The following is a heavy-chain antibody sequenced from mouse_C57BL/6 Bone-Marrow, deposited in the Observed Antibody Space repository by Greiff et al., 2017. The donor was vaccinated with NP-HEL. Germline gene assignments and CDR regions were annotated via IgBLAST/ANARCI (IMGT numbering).Heavy chain of an antibody. D-gene: IGHD2-10*02. CDR2: IDPSDSYT. V-gene: IGHV1-69*01. J-gene: IGHJ4*01. Sequence: QVQLQQSGAELVMPGASVKLSCKASGYTFTSYWMHWAKQRPGQGLEWIGEIDPSDSYTNYNQKFKGKSTLTVDKSSSIAYMQLSSLTSEDSAVYYCAREGYGNYVGYYAMDYWGQGTSVTVSS. CDR3: AREGYGNYVGYYAMDY. CDR1: GYTFTSYW.